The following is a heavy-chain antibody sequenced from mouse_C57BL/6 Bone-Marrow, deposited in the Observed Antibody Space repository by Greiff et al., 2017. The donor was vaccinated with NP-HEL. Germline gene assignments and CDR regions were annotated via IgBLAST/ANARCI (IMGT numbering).Heavy chain of an antibody. D-gene: IGHD1-1*01. V-gene: IGHV7-3*01. CDR1: GFTFTDYY. CDR2: IRNKANGYTT. Sequence: EVQLVESGGGLVQPGGSLSLSCAASGFTFTDYYMSWVRQPPGKALEWLGFIRNKANGYTTEYSASVKGRFTISRDNSQSILYLQMNALRAEDSATYYCARYGYYGSSSYFDYWGQGTTLTVSS. CDR3: ARYGYYGSSSYFDY. J-gene: IGHJ2*01.